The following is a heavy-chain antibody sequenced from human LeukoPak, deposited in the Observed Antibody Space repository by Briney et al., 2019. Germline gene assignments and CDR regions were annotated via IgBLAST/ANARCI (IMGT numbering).Heavy chain of an antibody. CDR2: FDPEDGET. V-gene: IGHV1-24*01. J-gene: IGHJ4*02. Sequence: ASVKVSCKVSGYTLTELSMHWVRQAPGKGLEWMGGFDPEDGETIYAQKFQGRVTMTKDTSTDTAYMELSSLRSEDTAVYYCATRGSYDFWSGYSAVYWGQGTLVTVSS. CDR3: ATRGSYDFWSGYSAVY. CDR1: GYTLTELS. D-gene: IGHD3-3*01.